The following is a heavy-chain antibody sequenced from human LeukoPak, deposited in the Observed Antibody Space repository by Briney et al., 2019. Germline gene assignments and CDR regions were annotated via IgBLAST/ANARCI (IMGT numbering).Heavy chain of an antibody. V-gene: IGHV3-23*01. CDR3: AKVLPIYFSPSSWFDP. CDR2: ISRSGENT. J-gene: IGHJ5*02. Sequence: GGSLRLSCTVSGFTVSSNSMSWVRQAPGKGLEWVSAISRSGENTYYADSVKGRFTISRDNSNNTLYLQMNSLRAEDMAVYYCAKVLPIYFSPSSWFDPWGQGTLVTVSS. CDR1: GFTVSSNS. D-gene: IGHD3-3*01.